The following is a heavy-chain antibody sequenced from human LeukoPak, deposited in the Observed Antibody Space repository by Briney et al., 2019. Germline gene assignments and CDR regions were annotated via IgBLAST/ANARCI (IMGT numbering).Heavy chain of an antibody. CDR1: GYTLTELS. V-gene: IGHV1-24*01. D-gene: IGHD5-24*01. CDR3: ATVRRAPGRCGFGWCPWLGDGYGLSFDY. J-gene: IGHJ4*02. Sequence: ASVKVSCKVSGYTLTELSMHWVRQAPGRGLEWMGGFDPEDGETIYAQKFQGRVTMTEDTSTDTAYMELSSLRSEDTAVYYCATVRRAPGRCGFGWCPWLGDGYGLSFDYWGQGTLVTVSS. CDR2: FDPEDGET.